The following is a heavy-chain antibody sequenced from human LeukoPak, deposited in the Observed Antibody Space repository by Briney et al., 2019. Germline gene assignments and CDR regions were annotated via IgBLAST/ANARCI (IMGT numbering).Heavy chain of an antibody. D-gene: IGHD6-19*01. V-gene: IGHV3-23*01. CDR2: ISGSGGST. Sequence: GGSLRLSCAASGFTFSSYAMSWVRQAPGKGLEWVSAISGSGGSTYYADSVKGRFTISRDNAKNSLYLQMNSLRAEDTAVYYCASSVAGLAEYFQHWGQGTLVTVSS. J-gene: IGHJ1*01. CDR3: ASSVAGLAEYFQH. CDR1: GFTFSSYA.